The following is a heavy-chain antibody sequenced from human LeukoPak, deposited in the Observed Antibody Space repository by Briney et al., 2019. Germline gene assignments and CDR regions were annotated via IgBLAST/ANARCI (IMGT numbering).Heavy chain of an antibody. CDR2: VYWHGDT. D-gene: IGHD3-10*01. CDR3: AHGRGFGSGDYFDY. CDR1: GFSLSTRELS. Sequence: SGPTLVNPTQTLTLTCTFSGFSLSTRELSVGWIRQPPGKALEWLALVYWHGDTRYSPSLRGKITIIKDTSKNQVVLTMSNIGPRDTGTYYCAHGRGFGSGDYFDYWGQGIMVTVSS. V-gene: IGHV2-5*01. J-gene: IGHJ4*02.